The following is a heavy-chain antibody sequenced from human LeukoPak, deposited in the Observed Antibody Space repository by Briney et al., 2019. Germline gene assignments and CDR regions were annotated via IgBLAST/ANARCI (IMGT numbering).Heavy chain of an antibody. CDR1: GYTFTSYG. V-gene: IGHV1-18*01. D-gene: IGHD3-3*01. CDR3: ARYEPKYYDFWSGYYGSQDWFDP. J-gene: IGHJ5*02. CDR2: ISAYNGNT. Sequence: ASVKVSCKASGYTFTSYGISWVRRAPGQGLEWMGWISAYNGNTNYAQKLQGRVTMTTDTSTSTAYMELRSLRSDDTAVYYCARYEPKYYDFWSGYYGSQDWFDPWGQGTLVTVSS.